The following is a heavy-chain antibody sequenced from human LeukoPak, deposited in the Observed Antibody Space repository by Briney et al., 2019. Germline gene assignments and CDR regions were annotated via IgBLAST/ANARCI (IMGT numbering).Heavy chain of an antibody. D-gene: IGHD6-19*01. CDR1: GYTFTSYA. V-gene: IGHV1-3*01. CDR3: ARGNPRLDAFDI. Sequence: ASVKVSCKASGYTFTSYAMHWVRQAPGQRLEWMGWINAGNGNTKYSQKFQSRVTITRDTSASTAYMELSSLRSEDTAVYYCARGNPRLDAFDIWGQGTMVTVSS. CDR2: INAGNGNT. J-gene: IGHJ3*02.